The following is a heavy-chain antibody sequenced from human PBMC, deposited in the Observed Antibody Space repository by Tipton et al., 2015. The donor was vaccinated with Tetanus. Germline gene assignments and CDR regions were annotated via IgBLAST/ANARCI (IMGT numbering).Heavy chain of an antibody. Sequence: LRLSCTVSGGSIRGHFWSWIRQPAGKGLEWIGRLHSSGDTTYNPPLKSRVTMSVDTSKNQFSLRLSSVTAADTALYFCARWGPGVTTWGFDFWGQGTLVTVSS. CDR3: ARWGPGVTTWGFDF. D-gene: IGHD3-16*01. V-gene: IGHV4-4*07. J-gene: IGHJ4*02. CDR2: LHSSGDT. CDR1: GGSIRGHF.